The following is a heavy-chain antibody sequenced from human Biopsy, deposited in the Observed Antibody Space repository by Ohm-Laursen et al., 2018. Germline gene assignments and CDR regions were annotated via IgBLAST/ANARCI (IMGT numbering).Heavy chain of an antibody. V-gene: IGHV1-8*01. CDR1: GYSFSTYD. D-gene: IGHD6-6*01. Sequence: SVKVSCKSSGYSFSTYDVNWVRQARGQGLEWMGWMIPSSGKTGYAQRFQGRVTLTMNTSISTAYMELSGLRSEDTAVYFCARGYSRRVSIFEASIYWFDTWGQGTQVTVSS. J-gene: IGHJ5*02. CDR3: ARGYSRRVSIFEASIYWFDT. CDR2: MIPSSGKT.